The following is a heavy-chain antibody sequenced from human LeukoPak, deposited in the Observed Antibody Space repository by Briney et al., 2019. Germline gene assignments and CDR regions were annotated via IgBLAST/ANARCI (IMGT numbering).Heavy chain of an antibody. CDR1: GFTFDDYA. CDR2: ITWDGGST. Sequence: GGSLRLSCAVSGFTFDDYAMHWVRQVPGKGLEWVSHITWDGGSTYYAGSVKGRFTISRDNSKNSLYLQMNSLGAEDTALYYCAKDIHIGHGSGWPESWGQGTLVTVSS. V-gene: IGHV3-43D*03. CDR3: AKDIHIGHGSGWPES. J-gene: IGHJ5*02. D-gene: IGHD6-19*01.